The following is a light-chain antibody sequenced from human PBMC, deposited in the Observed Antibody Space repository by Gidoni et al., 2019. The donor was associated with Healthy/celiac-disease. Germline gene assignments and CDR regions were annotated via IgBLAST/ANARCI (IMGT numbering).Light chain of an antibody. Sequence: EIVLTQSPATLSLSPGERATLSCRASQSVSSYLAWYQQKPGQAPRRLIYDASNRATGIPARFSGSGSGTDFTLTISSLKPEDFAVYYCQQRSNWPLTFGGXTKVEIK. CDR2: DAS. V-gene: IGKV3-11*01. CDR1: QSVSSY. CDR3: QQRSNWPLT. J-gene: IGKJ4*01.